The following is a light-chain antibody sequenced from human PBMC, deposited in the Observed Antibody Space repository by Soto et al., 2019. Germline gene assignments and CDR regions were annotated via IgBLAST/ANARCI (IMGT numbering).Light chain of an antibody. J-gene: IGLJ3*02. Sequence: QLVLTQSPSASASLGASVKLTYTLSSGHSSYAIAWHQQQPEKGPRYLMKLNSDGSHSKGDGIPDRFSGSSSGAERYLTISSLQSEDEADYYCQTWGTGIPGVFGGGTKLTVL. CDR2: LNSDGSH. V-gene: IGLV4-69*01. CDR1: SGHSSYA. CDR3: QTWGTGIPGV.